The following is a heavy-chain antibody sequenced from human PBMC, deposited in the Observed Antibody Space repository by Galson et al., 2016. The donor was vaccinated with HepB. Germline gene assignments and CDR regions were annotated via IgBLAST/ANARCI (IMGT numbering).Heavy chain of an antibody. J-gene: IGHJ6*02. CDR2: VGTVGDT. V-gene: IGHV3-13*01. CDR3: ARKPRVYYYGMDV. Sequence: SLRLSCAASGFTFSSYDMHWVRQATGKGLEWVSAVGTVGDTYYPGPVKGRFTISRENAKNSLYLQMKSLRVEDTAVYYCARKPRVYYYGMDVWGQGTTVTVSS. CDR1: GFTFSSYD.